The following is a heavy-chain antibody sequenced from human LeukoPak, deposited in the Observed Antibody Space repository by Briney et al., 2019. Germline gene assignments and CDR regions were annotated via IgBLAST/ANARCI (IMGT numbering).Heavy chain of an antibody. CDR3: ATGRRYCSGGDCSYYFDY. D-gene: IGHD2-15*01. CDR2: IYYSGST. CDR1: GGSISSYY. J-gene: IGHJ4*02. V-gene: IGHV4-59*12. Sequence: SETLSLTCTVSGGSISSYYWSWIRQPPGKGLEWIGYIYYSGSTNYNPSLKSRVSISVDTSKNQFSLKLSSVTAADTAVYYCATGRRYCSGGDCSYYFDYWGQGTLVTVSS.